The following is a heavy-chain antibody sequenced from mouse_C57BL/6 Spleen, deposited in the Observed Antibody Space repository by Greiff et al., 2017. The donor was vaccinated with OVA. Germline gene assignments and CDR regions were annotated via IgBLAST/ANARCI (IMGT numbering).Heavy chain of an antibody. V-gene: IGHV1-18*01. CDR3: ARDGYATRYFDV. CDR1: GYTFTDYN. J-gene: IGHJ1*03. Sequence: VQLQQSGPELVKPGASVKIPCKASGYTFTDYNMDWVKQSHGKSLKWIGDINPNNGGTIYNQKFKGKATLTVDKSSSTAYMELRSLTSEDTAVYYCARDGYATRYFDVWGTGTTVTVSS. D-gene: IGHD2-3*01. CDR2: INPNNGGT.